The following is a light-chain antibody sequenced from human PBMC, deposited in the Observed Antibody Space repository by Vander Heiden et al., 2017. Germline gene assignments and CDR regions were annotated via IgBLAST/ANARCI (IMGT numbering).Light chain of an antibody. CDR1: QSVSSN. CDR3: QQYNNWPRT. Sequence: EIVMTQSPATLSVSPGERATLSCRASQSVSSNLAWYQQKPGQAPRLLIYGASTRATGFPARVSGRGSGKEFTFTISSLQFEDFGVYYCQQYNNWPRTVGQGTKGEIK. CDR2: GAS. V-gene: IGKV3-15*01. J-gene: IGKJ1*01.